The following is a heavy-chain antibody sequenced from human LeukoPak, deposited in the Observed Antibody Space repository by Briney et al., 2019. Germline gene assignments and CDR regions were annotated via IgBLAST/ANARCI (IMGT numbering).Heavy chain of an antibody. CDR1: GYTFTGYA. CDR3: ARDQGSSSWYFDY. Sequence: ASVKVSCKASGYTFTGYAMHWVRQAPGQRLEWMGWINAGNGNTKYSQEFQGRVTITRDTSASTAYMELSSLRSEDMAVYYCARDQGSSSWYFDYWGQGTLVTVSS. J-gene: IGHJ4*02. D-gene: IGHD6-13*01. CDR2: INAGNGNT. V-gene: IGHV1-3*03.